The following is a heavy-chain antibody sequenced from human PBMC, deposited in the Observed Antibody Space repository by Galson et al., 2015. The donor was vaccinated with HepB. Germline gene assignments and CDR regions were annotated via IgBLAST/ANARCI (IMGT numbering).Heavy chain of an antibody. CDR1: GYTFTSYG. D-gene: IGHD6-13*01. V-gene: IGHV1-18*04. Sequence: SVKVPCKASGYTFTSYGISWVRQAPGQGLEWMGWISAYNGNTNYAQKLQGRVTMTTDTSTSTAYMELRSLRSDDTAVYYCAREGGSSWYPPYYYFGMDVWGQGTTVTVSS. J-gene: IGHJ6*01. CDR2: ISAYNGNT. CDR3: AREGGSSWYPPYYYFGMDV.